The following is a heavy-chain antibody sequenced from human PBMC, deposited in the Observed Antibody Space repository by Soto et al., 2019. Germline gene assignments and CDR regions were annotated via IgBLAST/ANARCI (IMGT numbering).Heavy chain of an antibody. Sequence: GASVKVSCKASGFTFTSSAVQWVRQARGQRLEWIGWIVVGSGNTNCAEKFQERVTITRDVSTSTAYMDLSSLRSEDTAVYYCAAESTGAVAGTGLGYWGQGTLVTVSS. V-gene: IGHV1-58*01. CDR3: AAESTGAVAGTGLGY. CDR1: GFTFTSSA. CDR2: IVVGSGNT. D-gene: IGHD6-19*01. J-gene: IGHJ4*02.